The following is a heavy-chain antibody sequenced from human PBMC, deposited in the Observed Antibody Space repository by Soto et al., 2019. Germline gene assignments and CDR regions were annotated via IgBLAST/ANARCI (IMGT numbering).Heavy chain of an antibody. D-gene: IGHD1-26*01. CDR3: ASDWGPGGGSYLWKFDL. V-gene: IGHV3-30-3*01. CDR1: GFALTPYA. J-gene: IGHJ2*01. Sequence: QEQLVESGGGVVQPGRSLRLSCAASGFALTPYAMHWVRQAPGKGLEWVAIISYDGSYRSYGDSVKGRFTISRDNSENWLYLQMDAPGSEGKAVDYCASDWGPGGGSYLWKFDLWGRGTLVTVSS. CDR2: ISYDGSYR.